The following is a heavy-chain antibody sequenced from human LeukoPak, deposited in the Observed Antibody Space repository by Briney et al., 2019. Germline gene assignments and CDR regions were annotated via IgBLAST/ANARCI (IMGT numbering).Heavy chain of an antibody. V-gene: IGHV1-2*02. Sequence: ASVKVSCKASGYIFVKYGVSWVRQAPGQGLEWMGWSNPNSGGTIYAQKFQGRVTMTRDTSISTAYMELSSLRSDDTAVYYCARDDSSNWSADFDYWSQGTLVTVFS. CDR3: ARDDSSNWSADFDY. J-gene: IGHJ4*02. CDR2: SNPNSGGT. D-gene: IGHD6-13*01. CDR1: GYIFVKYG.